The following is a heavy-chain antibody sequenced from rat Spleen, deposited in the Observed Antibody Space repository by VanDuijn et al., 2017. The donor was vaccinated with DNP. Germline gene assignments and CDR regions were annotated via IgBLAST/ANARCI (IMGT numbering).Heavy chain of an antibody. CDR2: ITYDGSKT. CDR1: GFTFSAYN. D-gene: IGHD4-1*01. V-gene: IGHV5S10*01. Sequence: EVQLVESGGGFVQPGRSLRLSCAASGFTFSAYNMAWVRQAPKKSLEWVATITYDGSKTYYRDSVKGRLTISRDNSKSTLYLQVDSLRSEDTATYYCARHMDTGPYYAMDVWGQGISVTVSS. CDR3: ARHMDTGPYYAMDV. J-gene: IGHJ4*01.